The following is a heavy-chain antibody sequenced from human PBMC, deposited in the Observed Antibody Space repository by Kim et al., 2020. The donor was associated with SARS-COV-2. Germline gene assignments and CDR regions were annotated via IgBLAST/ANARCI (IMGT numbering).Heavy chain of an antibody. V-gene: IGHV1-8*01. CDR2: MNPNSGNT. D-gene: IGHD5-18*01. J-gene: IGHJ4*02. CDR3: ARGPEYSYGYSLPENF. CDR1: GYTFTSYD. Sequence: ASVKVSCKASGYTFTSYDINWVRQATGQGLEWMGWMNPNSGNTGYAQKFQGRVTMTRNTSISTAYMELSSLRSEDTAVYYCARGPEYSYGYSLPENFWGQGTLVTVSS.